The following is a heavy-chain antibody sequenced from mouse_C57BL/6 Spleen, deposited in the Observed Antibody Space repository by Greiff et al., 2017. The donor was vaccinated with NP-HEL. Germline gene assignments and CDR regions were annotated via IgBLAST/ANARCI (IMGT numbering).Heavy chain of an antibody. CDR2: ISYDGSN. J-gene: IGHJ2*01. CDR1: GYSITSGYY. V-gene: IGHV3-6*01. CDR3: AREGGVAPFDY. Sequence: EVKLQESGPGLVKPSQSLSLTCSVTGYSITSGYYWNWIRQFPGNKLEWMGYISYDGSNNYNPSLKNRISITRDTSKNQFFLKLNSVTTEDTATYYCAREGGVAPFDYWGQGTTLTVSS. D-gene: IGHD1-1*02.